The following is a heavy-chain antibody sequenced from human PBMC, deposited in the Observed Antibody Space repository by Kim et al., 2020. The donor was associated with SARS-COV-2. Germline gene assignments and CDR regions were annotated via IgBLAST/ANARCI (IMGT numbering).Heavy chain of an antibody. Sequence: SQTLSLTCAISGDSVSSNSAAWNWIRQSPSRGLEWLGRTYYRSKWYNDYAVSVKSRITINPDTSKNQFSLQLNSVTPEDTAVYYCARVAMVRGVIPVLGVPYGMDVWGQGTTVTVSS. D-gene: IGHD3-10*01. CDR2: TYYRSKWYN. V-gene: IGHV6-1*01. CDR3: ARVAMVRGVIPVLGVPYGMDV. CDR1: GDSVSSNSAA. J-gene: IGHJ6*02.